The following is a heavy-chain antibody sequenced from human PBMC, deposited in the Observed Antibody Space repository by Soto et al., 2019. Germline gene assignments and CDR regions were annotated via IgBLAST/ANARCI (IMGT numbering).Heavy chain of an antibody. Sequence: HPGGSLRLSCAASGFSFSRHTMNWIRQAPGKGLEWVASISYDGTNKYYADSVKGRFTISKDNAENTLYLQMNNLRADDTAVYYCVRVLKSIGWDNDVFDIWGQGTMVTVS. V-gene: IGHV3-30*04. CDR3: VRVLKSIGWDNDVFDI. CDR2: ISYDGTNK. J-gene: IGHJ3*02. CDR1: GFSFSRHT. D-gene: IGHD6-19*01.